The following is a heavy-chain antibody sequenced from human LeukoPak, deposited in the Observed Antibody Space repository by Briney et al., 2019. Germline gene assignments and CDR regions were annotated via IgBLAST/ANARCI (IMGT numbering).Heavy chain of an antibody. CDR2: XXXXGXST. V-gene: IGHV3-23*01. Sequence: GGSLRLSCAASGFTFSSHAMSWVPQAPGKGXXXXXXXXXXGXSTYXXAXXKGXXXXXXXXXXXXXYLQMNSLTAEDTAVYYCAKDQQQLVLHYYYYYGMDVWGKGTTVTVSS. CDR3: AKDQQQLVLHYYYYYGMDV. CDR1: GFTFSSHA. J-gene: IGHJ6*04. D-gene: IGHD6-13*01.